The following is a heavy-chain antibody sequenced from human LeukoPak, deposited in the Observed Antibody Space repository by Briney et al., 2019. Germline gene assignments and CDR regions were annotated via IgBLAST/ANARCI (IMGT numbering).Heavy chain of an antibody. Sequence: GGSLRLSCAASGFSVSSNYMTWVRQAPGKGLEWVSVIYSGGSTYYADSVKGRFTISRDKSKNTLYPQMNSLRAEDTAVYYCSGGGFAVIDYWDQGTLVTVSS. CDR2: IYSGGST. CDR3: SGGGFAVIDY. V-gene: IGHV3-53*01. J-gene: IGHJ4*02. D-gene: IGHD3-16*01. CDR1: GFSVSSNY.